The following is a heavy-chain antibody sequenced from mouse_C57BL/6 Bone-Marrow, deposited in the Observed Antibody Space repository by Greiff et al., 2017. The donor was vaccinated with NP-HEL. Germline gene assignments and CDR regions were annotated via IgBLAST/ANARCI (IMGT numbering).Heavy chain of an antibody. CDR1: GFNIKDDY. V-gene: IGHV14-4*01. CDR2: IDPENGDT. J-gene: IGHJ2*01. D-gene: IGHD2-2*01. CDR3: TTVVTHD. Sequence: EVQLQQSGAELVRPGASVKLSCTASGFNIKDDYMHWVKQRPEQGLEWIGWIDPENGDTEYASKFQGKATITADTSSSTAYLQLISLTSGDTAVYYCTTVVTHDWGKGTTLTVST.